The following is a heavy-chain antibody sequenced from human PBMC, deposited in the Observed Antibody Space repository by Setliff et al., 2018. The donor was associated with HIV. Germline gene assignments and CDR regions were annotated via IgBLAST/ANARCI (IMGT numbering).Heavy chain of an antibody. CDR2: IYYSGST. J-gene: IGHJ4*02. CDR3: ARCRGTLYYFDY. V-gene: IGHV4-59*11. CDR1: GGSISSHY. Sequence: SETLSLTCTVSGGSISSHYWSWIRQPPGKGLEWIGYIYYSGSTNYNPSLKSRVTISVDTSKNQFSLKLSSVTAADTAVYYCARCRGTLYYFDYWGQGTLVTVSS. D-gene: IGHD1-1*01.